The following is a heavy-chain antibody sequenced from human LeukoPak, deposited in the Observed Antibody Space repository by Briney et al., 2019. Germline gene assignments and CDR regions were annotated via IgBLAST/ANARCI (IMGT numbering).Heavy chain of an antibody. D-gene: IGHD6-13*01. CDR3: ARVSPGITAAADFDY. V-gene: IGHV4-4*02. CDR2: IFHRGST. CDR1: GDSMSSFTW. Sequence: SETLSLTCAVSGDSMSSFTWWSWVRQPPGKGLEWIGEIFHRGSTNYNSSLKSRVTISIDTSKNQFSLNLSSVTAADTAVYYCARVSPGITAAADFDYWGQGTLVTVSS. J-gene: IGHJ4*02.